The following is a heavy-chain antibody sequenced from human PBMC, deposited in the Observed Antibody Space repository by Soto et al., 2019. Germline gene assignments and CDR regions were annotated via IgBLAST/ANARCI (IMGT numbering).Heavy chain of an antibody. CDR2: FDPEDGET. J-gene: IGHJ6*02. CDR3: ATPPLSSGWYSYYGMDV. CDR1: GYTLTELS. Sequence: ASVKVSCKVSGYTLTELSMHWVRQAPGKGLEWMGGFDPEDGETIYAQKFQGRVTMTEDTSTDTAYMELSSLRSEDTAVYYCATPPLSSGWYSYYGMDVWSQGTTVTVSS. V-gene: IGHV1-24*01. D-gene: IGHD6-19*01.